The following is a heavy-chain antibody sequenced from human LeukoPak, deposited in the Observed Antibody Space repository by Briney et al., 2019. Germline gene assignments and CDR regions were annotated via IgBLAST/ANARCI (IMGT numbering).Heavy chain of an antibody. J-gene: IGHJ4*02. V-gene: IGHV4-34*01. CDR1: GVSFSGYY. CDR2: INHSGST. D-gene: IGHD2-15*01. Sequence: SETPSLTCAVYGVSFSGYYWSWIRQPPGRGLEWIGEINHSGSTNYNPSLKSRVTISVDTSKNQFSLKLSSVTAADTAVYYCARGAGGLAGRWGQGTLVTVSS. CDR3: ARGAGGLAGR.